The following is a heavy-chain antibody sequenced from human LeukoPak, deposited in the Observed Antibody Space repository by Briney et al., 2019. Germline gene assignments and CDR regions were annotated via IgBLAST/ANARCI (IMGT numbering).Heavy chain of an antibody. J-gene: IGHJ5*02. CDR2: IYYSGST. CDR1: GGSISSSSYS. D-gene: IGHD3-22*01. Sequence: SETLSLTCTVSGGSISSSSYSWGWIRQPPGKGLEWIGSIYYSGSTYYNPSLKSRVTISVDTSKNQFSLKLSSVTAADTAVYYCARHVDSSGDWFDPWGQGTLVTVSS. V-gene: IGHV4-39*01. CDR3: ARHVDSSGDWFDP.